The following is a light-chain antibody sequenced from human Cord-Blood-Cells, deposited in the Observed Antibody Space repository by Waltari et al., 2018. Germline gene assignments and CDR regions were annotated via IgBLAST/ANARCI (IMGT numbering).Light chain of an antibody. CDR3: YSAADNNYV. J-gene: IGLJ1*01. CDR1: VLAKKKY. Sequence: SYELTQPSSVSVSPGQTARITCSGDVLAKKKYARWFQQKPCQAPVLVIYKDSERPSGIPERFSGSSSGTTVTLTISGAQVEDEADYYCYSAADNNYVFGTGTKVTVL. CDR2: KDS. V-gene: IGLV3-27*01.